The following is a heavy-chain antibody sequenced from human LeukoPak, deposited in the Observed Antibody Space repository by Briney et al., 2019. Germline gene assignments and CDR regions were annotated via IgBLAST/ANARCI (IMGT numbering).Heavy chain of an antibody. V-gene: IGHV3-7*01. CDR2: IIQDGSEK. D-gene: IGHD3-3*01. CDR3: ATDRGWRTSGYYLYYFEY. Sequence: GGSLRLSCAASGFIFSSYWMSWVRQAPGKGLEWVANIIQDGSEKYYVDSVKGRFTISRDNAKNSLYLQMSSLRAEDTAVYYCATDRGWRTSGYYLYYFEYWGQGTLVTYSS. J-gene: IGHJ4*02. CDR1: GFIFSSYW.